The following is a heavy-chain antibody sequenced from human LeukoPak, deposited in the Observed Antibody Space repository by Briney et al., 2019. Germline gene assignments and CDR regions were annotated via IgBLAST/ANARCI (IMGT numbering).Heavy chain of an antibody. V-gene: IGHV3-30*18. CDR2: ISYDGSNK. CDR1: GFTFSSYG. J-gene: IGHJ6*02. D-gene: IGHD4-17*01. Sequence: GRSLRLSCAASGFTFSSYGMHWVRQAPGKGLEWVAVISYDGSNKYYADSVKGRFTISRDNSKNTLHLQVNSLRAEDTAVYYCAKDRTDDYGDHHHYYYYGMDVWGQGTTVTVSS. CDR3: AKDRTDDYGDHHHYYYYGMDV.